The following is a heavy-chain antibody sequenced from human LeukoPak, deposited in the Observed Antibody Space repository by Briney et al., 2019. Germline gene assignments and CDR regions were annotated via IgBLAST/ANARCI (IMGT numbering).Heavy chain of an antibody. V-gene: IGHV4-4*07. J-gene: IGHJ4*02. CDR3: ARGRRLRGYSYGFSGSSLYFDY. Sequence: SETLSLTCTVSGGSISSYYWSWIRQPAGKGLEWIGRIYTSGSTNYNPSLKSRVTISVDTSKNQFSLKLSSVTAADTAVYYCARGRRLRGYSYGFSGSSLYFDYWGQGTLVTVSS. CDR1: GGSISSYY. D-gene: IGHD5-18*01. CDR2: IYTSGST.